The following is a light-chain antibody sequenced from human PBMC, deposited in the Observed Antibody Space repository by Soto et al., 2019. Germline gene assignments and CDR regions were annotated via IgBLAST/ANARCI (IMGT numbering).Light chain of an antibody. Sequence: EIVMTQSPATLSVSPGERATLSCRASQIVSSNVAWYQQKAGQAPRLLINAASTRATGNPARFSGSGSGTEFTLTISSLQSEDFAVYYCQQYNNWPPMYTFGQGTKLEIK. J-gene: IGKJ2*01. CDR1: QIVSSN. CDR2: AAS. V-gene: IGKV3-15*01. CDR3: QQYNNWPPMYT.